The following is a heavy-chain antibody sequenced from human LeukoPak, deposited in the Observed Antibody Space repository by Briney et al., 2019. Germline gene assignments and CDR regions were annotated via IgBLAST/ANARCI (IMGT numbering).Heavy chain of an antibody. V-gene: IGHV4-59*01. CDR2: IYYSGST. J-gene: IGHJ6*04. CDR1: GGSISSYY. CDR3: AREGDFKVDV. D-gene: IGHD3-3*01. Sequence: PSETLSLTCTVSGGSISSYYWSWIRQPPGKGLEWIGYIYYSGSTNYNPSLKSRVTISVGTSKNQFSLKLSSVTAADTAVYYCAREGDFKVDVWGKGTTVTVSS.